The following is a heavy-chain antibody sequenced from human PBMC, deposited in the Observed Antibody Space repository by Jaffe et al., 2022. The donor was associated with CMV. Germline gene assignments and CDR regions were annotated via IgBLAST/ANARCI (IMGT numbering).Heavy chain of an antibody. Sequence: EVQLVESGGGLVQPGGSLRLSCAASGFTVSSNYMSWVRQAPGKGLEWVSVIYSGGSTYYADSVKGRFTISRDNSKNTLYLQMNSLRAEDTAVYYCAIDDSSGYYSRGYYYYMDVWGKGTTVTVSS. V-gene: IGHV3-66*01. CDR3: AIDDSSGYYSRGYYYYMDV. D-gene: IGHD3-22*01. CDR2: IYSGGST. CDR1: GFTVSSNY. J-gene: IGHJ6*03.